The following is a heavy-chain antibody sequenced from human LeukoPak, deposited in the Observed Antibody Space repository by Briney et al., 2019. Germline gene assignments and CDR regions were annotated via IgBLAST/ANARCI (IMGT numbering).Heavy chain of an antibody. CDR2: IGGSGDKT. V-gene: IGHV3-23*01. CDR1: GFTFNTNA. D-gene: IGHD6-19*01. CDR3: VRRGDASSGWGDHDY. Sequence: HPGRSPRLSCAPSGFTFNTNATSCVRHAPGKGLEWVSTIGGSGDKTFYADSVKGRFTISRDNSKNMLHLQMSSLTGEDTALYYCVRRGDASSGWGDHDYWGQGALVTVSS. J-gene: IGHJ4*02.